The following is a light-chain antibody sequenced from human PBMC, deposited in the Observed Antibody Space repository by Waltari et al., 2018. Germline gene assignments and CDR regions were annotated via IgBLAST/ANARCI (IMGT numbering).Light chain of an antibody. J-gene: IGLJ2*01. CDR3: SSYTSSTTSVV. CDR1: TSDVGTYNY. Sequence: QSALTQPASVSGSPGQSITISCTGTTSDVGTYNYVSWYQQRPGKAPKLIIYDVTKRPSGGSNRFSGSKSGNTASLTISGLQAEDEADYYGSSYTSSTTSVVFGGGTKVTVL. V-gene: IGLV2-14*03. CDR2: DVT.